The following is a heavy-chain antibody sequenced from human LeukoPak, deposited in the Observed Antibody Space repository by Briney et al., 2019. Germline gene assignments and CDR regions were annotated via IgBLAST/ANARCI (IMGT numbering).Heavy chain of an antibody. D-gene: IGHD6-19*01. V-gene: IGHV3-48*03. CDR1: GFTFSSYE. Sequence: GGSLRLSCAASGFTFSSYEMNWVRQAPGKGLEWVSSISSSGSTIYYADSVRGRFTISRDSSKNSLSLQMNSRRAEDTAFYYCVRDRVAVAGIMGVRYYNYVIDVWGQGTTVTVSS. CDR2: ISSSGSTI. J-gene: IGHJ6*02. CDR3: VRDRVAVAGIMGVRYYNYVIDV.